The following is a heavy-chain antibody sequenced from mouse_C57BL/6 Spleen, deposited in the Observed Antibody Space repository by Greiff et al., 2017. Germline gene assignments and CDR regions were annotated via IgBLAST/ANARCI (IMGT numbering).Heavy chain of an antibody. D-gene: IGHD4-1*01. CDR3: ARLLTGYAMDY. V-gene: IGHV5-17*01. Sequence: EVKVVESGGGLVKPGGSLKLSCAASGFTFSDYGMHWVRQAPEKGLEWVAYISSGSSTIYYADTVKGRFTISRDNAKNTLFLQMTSLRSEDTAMYYCARLLTGYAMDYWGQGTSVTVSS. CDR2: ISSGSSTI. CDR1: GFTFSDYG. J-gene: IGHJ4*01.